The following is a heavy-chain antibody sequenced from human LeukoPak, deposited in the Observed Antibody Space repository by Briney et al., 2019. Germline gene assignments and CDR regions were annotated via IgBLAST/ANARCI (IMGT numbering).Heavy chain of an antibody. CDR1: GFTFSSYA. CDR3: ARDRDYYYYGMDV. V-gene: IGHV3-23*01. Sequence: PGGSLRLSCAASGFTFSSYAMSWVRQAPGKGLEWVSAISGSGGSTYYADSVKGRFTISRDNSKNTLYLQMNSLRAEDTAVYYCARDRDYYYYGMDVWGQGTTVTVSS. J-gene: IGHJ6*02. CDR2: ISGSGGST.